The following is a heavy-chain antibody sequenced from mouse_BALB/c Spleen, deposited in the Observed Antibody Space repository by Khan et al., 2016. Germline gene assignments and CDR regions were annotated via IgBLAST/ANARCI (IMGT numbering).Heavy chain of an antibody. CDR1: GYTFTNYG. V-gene: IGHV9-3-1*01. D-gene: IGHD4-1*01. CDR2: INTYTGEP. J-gene: IGHJ3*01. Sequence: QIQLVQSGPELKKPGETVKISCKASGYTFTNYGMNWVKQAPGKGLKWMGWINTYTGEPTYADDFKGRFAFSLETSVSTAYLQINNLKNEDTATYFCAGGGANWDAFAYWGQGTLVTVSA. CDR3: AGGGANWDAFAY.